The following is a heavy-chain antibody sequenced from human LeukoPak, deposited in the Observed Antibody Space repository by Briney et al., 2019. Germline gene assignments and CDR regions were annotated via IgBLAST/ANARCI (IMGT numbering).Heavy chain of an antibody. CDR2: ISSSSSYT. CDR1: GFTFSSYS. Sequence: GGSLRLSCAASGFTFSSYSMNWVRQAPGKGLEWVSSISSSSSYTYYADSVKGRFTISRDNAKNSLYLQMNSLRAEDTAVYYCARAVGSGTFDYWGQGTLVTVSS. D-gene: IGHD1-1*01. CDR3: ARAVGSGTFDY. V-gene: IGHV3-21*01. J-gene: IGHJ4*02.